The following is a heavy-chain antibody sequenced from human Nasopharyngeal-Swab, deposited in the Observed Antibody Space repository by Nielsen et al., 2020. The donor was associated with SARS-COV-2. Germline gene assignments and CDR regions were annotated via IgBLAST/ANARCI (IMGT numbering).Heavy chain of an antibody. CDR2: IYYSGST. Sequence: SETLSLTCTVSGGSISSGGYYWSWIRQHPGKGLEWIGYIYYSGSTYYNPSLKSRVTISVDTSKTQFSLKLSSVTAADTAVYYCARDRGRFAAFDYWGQGTLVTVSS. D-gene: IGHD3-10*01. CDR1: GGSISSGGYY. V-gene: IGHV4-31*03. J-gene: IGHJ4*02. CDR3: ARDRGRFAAFDY.